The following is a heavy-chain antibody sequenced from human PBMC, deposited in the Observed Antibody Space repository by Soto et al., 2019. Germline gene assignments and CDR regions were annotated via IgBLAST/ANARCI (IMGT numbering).Heavy chain of an antibody. D-gene: IGHD5-12*01. J-gene: IGHJ3*02. V-gene: IGHV1-46*03. Sequence: ASVKVSCKASGYTFTSYYMHWVRQAPGQGLEWMGIINPSGGSTSYAQKFQGRVTMTRDTSTSTVYMELSSLRSEDTAVYYCASWYSGYDYRGGHAFDIWGQGTMVT. CDR2: INPSGGST. CDR3: ASWYSGYDYRGGHAFDI. CDR1: GYTFTSYY.